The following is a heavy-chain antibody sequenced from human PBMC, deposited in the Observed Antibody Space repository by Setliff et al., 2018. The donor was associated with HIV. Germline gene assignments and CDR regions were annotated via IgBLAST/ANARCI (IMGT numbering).Heavy chain of an antibody. V-gene: IGHV4-4*09. J-gene: IGHJ4*02. CDR1: GGSISSYY. Sequence: SETLSLTCTVSGGSISSYYWSWIRQPPGKGLEWIGYIYTSGRTNYNPSLKSRVTISVDTSKNQFSLKLSSVTAADTAVYYCARGLSFYDPGGFDYWGQGTQVTVSS. CDR3: ARGLSFYDPGGFDY. CDR2: IYTSGRT. D-gene: IGHD3-22*01.